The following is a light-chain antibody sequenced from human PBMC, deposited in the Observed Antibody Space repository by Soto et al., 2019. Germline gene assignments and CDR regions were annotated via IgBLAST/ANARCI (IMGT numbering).Light chain of an antibody. CDR1: QSISSW. J-gene: IGKJ1*01. CDR2: KAS. Sequence: DIQMTQSTSNLSASVGDRVTITCRASQSISSWLAWYQQKPGKAPKLLIYKASTLKSGVTSRFSGSGSGTEFTLTISSLQPDDFATYYCQHYNSYSEAVGPVTKVEIK. V-gene: IGKV1-5*03. CDR3: QHYNSYSEA.